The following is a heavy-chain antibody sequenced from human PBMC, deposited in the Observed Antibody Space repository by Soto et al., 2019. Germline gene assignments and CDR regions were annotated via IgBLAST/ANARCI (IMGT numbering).Heavy chain of an antibody. J-gene: IGHJ4*02. CDR1: GFLFNTYW. Sequence: EVQLVESGGGLVQTGGSLRLSCAASGFLFNTYWMFWVRQAPRKGLLWVSRIKSDWSSTNYADSVKGRFTISRDNAKNTLYLQMTSLRAEDTAVYYCAIGGGDYNYLDYWGQGILVTVSS. V-gene: IGHV3-74*01. CDR3: AIGGGDYNYLDY. CDR2: IKSDWSST. D-gene: IGHD3-9*01.